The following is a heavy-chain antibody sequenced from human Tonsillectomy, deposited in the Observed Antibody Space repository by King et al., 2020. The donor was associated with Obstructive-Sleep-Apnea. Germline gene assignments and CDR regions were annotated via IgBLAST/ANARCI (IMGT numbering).Heavy chain of an antibody. CDR3: ARVGETIYYYYGMDV. CDR1: GASVNSFY. Sequence: QLQESGPGLVEPSETLSLTCTVSGASVNSFYWSWIRQPAGEGLEWIGRIYTSGSTDYNPSLKSRVTMSVDTCKNQFSLKLTSVIAADTAVYYCARVGETIYYYYGMDVWGQGTTVTVSS. D-gene: IGHD1-7*01. CDR2: IYTSGST. J-gene: IGHJ6*02. V-gene: IGHV4-4*07.